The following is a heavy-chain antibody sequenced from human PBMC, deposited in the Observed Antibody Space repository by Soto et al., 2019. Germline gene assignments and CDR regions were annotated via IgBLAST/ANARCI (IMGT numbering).Heavy chain of an antibody. CDR1: GLTFSNYG. CDR2: VSYDAANK. J-gene: IGHJ4*02. V-gene: IGHV3-30*03. Sequence: QVQLVESGGDVVQPGSSLRLACAASGLTFSNYGMHWVRQAPGKGLEWVAYVSYDAANKYYADSVRGLFTISRDNSENTLHLQMDSLSGADSALYFCASGTSFDHWGQGTPVSVSS. CDR3: ASGTSFDH.